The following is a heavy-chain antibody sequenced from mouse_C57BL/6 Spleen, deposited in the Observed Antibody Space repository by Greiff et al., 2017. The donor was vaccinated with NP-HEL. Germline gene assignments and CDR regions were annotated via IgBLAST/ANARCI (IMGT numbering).Heavy chain of an antibody. J-gene: IGHJ2*01. CDR3: ARFTTVVDGFDY. D-gene: IGHD1-1*01. Sequence: EVQLQQSGPELVKPGASVKMSCKASGYTFTDYNMHWVKQSHGKSLEWIGYINPNNGGTSYNQKFKGKATLTVNKSSSTAYMELRSLTSEDSAVYYCARFTTVVDGFDYWGQGTTLTVSS. V-gene: IGHV1-22*01. CDR1: GYTFTDYN. CDR2: INPNNGGT.